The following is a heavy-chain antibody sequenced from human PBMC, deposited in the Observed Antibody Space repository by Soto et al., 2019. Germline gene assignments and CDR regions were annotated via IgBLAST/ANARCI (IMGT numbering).Heavy chain of an antibody. CDR1: GGSISSYY. CDR2: IYYSGST. Sequence: QVQLQESGPGLVKPSETLSLTCTVSGGSISSYYWSWIRQPPGKGLEWIGYIYYSGSTNYNPSLKRRVTLSVDTSKNQFSLKLSSVTAADTAVYYCARHVRRYGSGKVYYYIDVWGKGTTVTVSS. D-gene: IGHD3-10*01. J-gene: IGHJ6*03. CDR3: ARHVRRYGSGKVYYYIDV. V-gene: IGHV4-59*08.